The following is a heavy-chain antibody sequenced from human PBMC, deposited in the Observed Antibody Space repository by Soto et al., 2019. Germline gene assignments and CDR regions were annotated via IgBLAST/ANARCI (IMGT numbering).Heavy chain of an antibody. CDR1: GGTFSSYA. Sequence: SVKVSCKASGGTFSSYAISWVRQAPGQGLEWMGGIIPIFGTANYAQKLQGRVTITADESTSTAYMELSSLRSEDTAVYYCARDQTRITIFGVVIIPGWFDPWGQGTLVTVSS. CDR3: ARDQTRITIFGVVIIPGWFDP. J-gene: IGHJ5*02. V-gene: IGHV1-69*13. D-gene: IGHD3-3*01. CDR2: IIPIFGTA.